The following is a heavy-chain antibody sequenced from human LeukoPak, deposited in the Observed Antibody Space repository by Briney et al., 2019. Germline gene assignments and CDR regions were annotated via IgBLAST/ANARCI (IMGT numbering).Heavy chain of an antibody. Sequence: ASVKVSCKASGYTFTSYAMNWVRQAPGQGLEWMGWINTNTGNPTYAQGFTGRFVFSLDTSVSTAYLQISSLKAEDTAVYYCARDHPPLDSSSWYELGAFDIWGQGTMVTVSS. D-gene: IGHD6-13*01. V-gene: IGHV7-4-1*02. J-gene: IGHJ3*02. CDR1: GYTFTSYA. CDR3: ARDHPPLDSSSWYELGAFDI. CDR2: INTNTGNP.